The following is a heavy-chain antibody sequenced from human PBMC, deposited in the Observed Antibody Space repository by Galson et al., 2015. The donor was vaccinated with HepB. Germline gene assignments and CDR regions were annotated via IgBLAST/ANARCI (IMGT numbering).Heavy chain of an antibody. Sequence: SLRLSCAASGFTFSSYAMHWVRQAPGKGLEWVAVISYDGSNKYYADSVNGRFTISRDNSKNTLYLQMNSLRAEDTAVYYCARDIVLIRNLYYYYYGMDVWGQGTTVTVSS. J-gene: IGHJ6*02. CDR1: GFTFSSYA. CDR2: ISYDGSNK. V-gene: IGHV3-30-3*01. CDR3: ARDIVLIRNLYYYYYGMDV. D-gene: IGHD2-8*01.